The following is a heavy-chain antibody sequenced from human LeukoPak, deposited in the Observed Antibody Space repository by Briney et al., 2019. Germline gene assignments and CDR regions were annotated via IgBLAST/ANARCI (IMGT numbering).Heavy chain of an antibody. J-gene: IGHJ4*02. CDR3: ARGFQQLASL. V-gene: IGHV4-59*01. CDR1: GGSISSYY. CDR2: MYYSGST. Sequence: SETLSLTCTISGGSISSYYWSWIRQPPGKGLEWIGYMYYSGSTNYNPSLKSRITISVDTSRNQFSLRLSSVTAADTAVYYCARGFQQLASLWGQGTLVTVSS. D-gene: IGHD6-13*01.